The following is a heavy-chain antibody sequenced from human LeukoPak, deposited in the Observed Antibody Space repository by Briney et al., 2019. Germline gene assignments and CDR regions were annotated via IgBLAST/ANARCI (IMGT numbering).Heavy chain of an antibody. Sequence: GGSLRLSCAASGFTFSSYAMHWVRQAPGKGLEWVAVISYDGSNKYYADSVKGRFTISRDNSKNTLYLQMNSLRAEDTAVYYCAKDAPDCSSTSCSYYYYYYGMDVWGQGTTVTVS. V-gene: IGHV3-30*04. D-gene: IGHD2-2*01. J-gene: IGHJ6*02. CDR1: GFTFSSYA. CDR2: ISYDGSNK. CDR3: AKDAPDCSSTSCSYYYYYYGMDV.